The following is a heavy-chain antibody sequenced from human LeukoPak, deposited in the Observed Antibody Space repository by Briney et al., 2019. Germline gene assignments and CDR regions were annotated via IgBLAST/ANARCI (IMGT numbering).Heavy chain of an antibody. CDR3: VRDLRGYCSSVSCLRGGYYMDV. V-gene: IGHV3-30*03. D-gene: IGHD2-2*01. CDR1: GFPFHDHD. J-gene: IGHJ6*03. Sequence: PGGSLRLSCAASGFPFHDHDMYWVRQTPGKGLEWVALISHGGGKEHYAESVKGRFTVTRDNSDNMLYLQMNGLRIEDTALYYCVRDLRGYCSSVSCLRGGYYMDVWGKGTTVSVSS. CDR2: ISHGGGKE.